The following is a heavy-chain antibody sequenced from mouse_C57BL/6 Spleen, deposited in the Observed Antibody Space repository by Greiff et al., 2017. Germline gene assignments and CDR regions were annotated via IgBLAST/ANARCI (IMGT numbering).Heavy chain of an antibody. Sequence: VQLQQSGAELVKPGASVKISCKASGYAFSSYWMNWVKQRPGKGLEWIGQIYPGDGDTNYNGKFKGKATLTADKSSSTAYMQLSSLTSEDSAVYFCARDDDYDSYYFDYWGQGTTLTVSS. J-gene: IGHJ2*01. V-gene: IGHV1-80*01. CDR3: ARDDDYDSYYFDY. D-gene: IGHD2-4*01. CDR2: IYPGDGDT. CDR1: GYAFSSYW.